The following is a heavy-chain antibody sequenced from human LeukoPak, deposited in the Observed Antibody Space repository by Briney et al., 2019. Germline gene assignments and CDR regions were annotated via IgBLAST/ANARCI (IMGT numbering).Heavy chain of an antibody. CDR2: MNPNSGNT. D-gene: IGHD6-13*01. CDR3: ARGGIEQQLEL. J-gene: IGHJ4*02. V-gene: IGHV1-8*01. Sequence: ASVKVSCKASRYTLTSYDINCVRQATGQGLEWMGWMNPNSGNTGYAQKFQGRVTMTRNTSISTAYMELSSLRSEDTAVYYCARGGIEQQLELWGQGTLVTVSS. CDR1: RYTLTSYD.